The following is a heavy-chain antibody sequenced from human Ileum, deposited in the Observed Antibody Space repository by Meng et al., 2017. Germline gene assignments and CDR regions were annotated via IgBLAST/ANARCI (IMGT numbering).Heavy chain of an antibody. Sequence: QVQLQQRGAGLLKPSGTLSLTCAISAGSISNGKWWSWVRQPPGKGREWIGEISQSGTTNYYPSLNSRVSISLDKANNHLSLTLTSVTAADTAVYYCATYGSGFTPPLDPWGQGILVTVSS. V-gene: IGHV4-4*02. J-gene: IGHJ5*02. CDR2: ISQSGTT. CDR3: ATYGSGFTPPLDP. CDR1: AGSISNGKW. D-gene: IGHD3-10*01.